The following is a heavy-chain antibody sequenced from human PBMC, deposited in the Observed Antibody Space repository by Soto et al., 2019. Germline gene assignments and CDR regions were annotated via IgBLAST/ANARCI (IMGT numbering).Heavy chain of an antibody. D-gene: IGHD2-2*01. J-gene: IGHJ4*02. CDR2: IKEDGSDK. CDR3: TTAPGGLGYCSSTGCYVDY. V-gene: IGHV3-7*03. CDR1: VFTFSSYW. Sequence: GGSLRLSCAASVFTFSSYWMSWVRQAPGKRLEWVGNIKEDGSDKYYVESVRGRFTISRDNAKNSLYLQMDSLRAEDTAVYYCTTAPGGLGYCSSTGCYVDYWGQGTLVTVSS.